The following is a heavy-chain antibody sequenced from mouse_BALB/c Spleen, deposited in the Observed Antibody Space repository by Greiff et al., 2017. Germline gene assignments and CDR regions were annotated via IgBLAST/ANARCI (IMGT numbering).Heavy chain of an antibody. V-gene: IGHV1-4*02. Sequence: QVQLQQSATELARPGASVKMSCKASGYTFTSYTMHWVKQRPGQGLEWIGYINPSSGYTEYNQKFKDKTTLTADKSSSTAYMQLSSLTSEDSAVYYCAIYYYRYGLGDYWGQGTTLTVSS. D-gene: IGHD2-14*01. J-gene: IGHJ2*01. CDR1: GYTFTSYT. CDR3: AIYYYRYGLGDY. CDR2: INPSSGYT.